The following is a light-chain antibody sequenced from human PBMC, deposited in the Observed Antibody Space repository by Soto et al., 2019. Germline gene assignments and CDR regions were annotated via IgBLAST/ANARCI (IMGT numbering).Light chain of an antibody. Sequence: QSALTQPASVSGSPGQWITISCTGTSSDVGGYNYVSWFQQHPGKAPKLMIYDVSNRPSGISNRFSGSKSGNTVSLTISGLQAEDEADYYCSSYTTSSTYVFGTGTKVTVL. CDR3: SSYTTSSTYV. V-gene: IGLV2-14*03. CDR2: DVS. J-gene: IGLJ1*01. CDR1: SSDVGGYNY.